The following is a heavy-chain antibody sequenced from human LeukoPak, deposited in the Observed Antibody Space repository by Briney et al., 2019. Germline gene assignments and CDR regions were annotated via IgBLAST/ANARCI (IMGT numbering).Heavy chain of an antibody. V-gene: IGHV5-51*01. CDR3: ARLWVATLDS. CDR1: GYSFSSYW. D-gene: IGHD5-12*01. J-gene: IGHJ4*02. Sequence: GESLKISCKGSGYSFSSYWIVWVRQMPGKGLEWMGIIYPGDSETRYSPSFQGQVTISADKSISTAYLQWSSLKASDTAMYYCARLWVATLDSWGQGTLVTVSS. CDR2: IYPGDSET.